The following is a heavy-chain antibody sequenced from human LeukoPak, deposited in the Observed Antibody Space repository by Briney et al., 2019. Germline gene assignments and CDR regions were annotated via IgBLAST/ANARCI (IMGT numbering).Heavy chain of an antibody. CDR3: ARDSGELSYYYGMDV. D-gene: IGHD3-10*01. CDR1: GFTFSSYS. V-gene: IGHV3-21*01. CDR2: ISSSSSYI. Sequence: KPGGSLRLSCAASGFTFSSYSMNWVRQAPGKGLEWVSSISSSSSYIYYADSVKGRFTISRDNAKNSLYLQMNSLRAEDTAVYYCARDSGELSYYYGMDVWGQGTTVTVSS. J-gene: IGHJ6*02.